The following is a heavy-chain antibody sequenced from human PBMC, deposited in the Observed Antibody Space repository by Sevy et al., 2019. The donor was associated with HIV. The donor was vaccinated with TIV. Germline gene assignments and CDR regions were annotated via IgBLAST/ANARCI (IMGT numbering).Heavy chain of an antibody. CDR3: AKDGAYSSLYYFDY. Sequence: GGSLRLSCAASGFTFSSYAMSWVRQALGKGLEWVSVISGRGGSTYYADSVKGRFTISRDNSKNTLYLQMNSLRAEDTAVYYCAKDGAYSSLYYFDYWGQGTLVTVSS. J-gene: IGHJ4*02. CDR1: GFTFSSYA. V-gene: IGHV3-23*01. D-gene: IGHD6-13*01. CDR2: ISGRGGST.